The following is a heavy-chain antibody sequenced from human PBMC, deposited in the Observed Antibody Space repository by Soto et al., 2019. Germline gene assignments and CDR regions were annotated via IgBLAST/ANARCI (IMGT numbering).Heavy chain of an antibody. V-gene: IGHV3-23*01. CDR2: LTVTGDSA. J-gene: IGHJ6*03. Sequence: EVQLLESGGGLVQPGGSLRLSCAASGFRLSDSAVSWVRQAPWKGLEWVSSLTVTGDSAFYSDSVKGRFTISRDISKSTLYLQMNSLRAEDTAVYYCAKNGCSYPACYPYYYYVDVWGRGTKVTVSS. CDR3: AKNGCSYPACYPYYYYVDV. D-gene: IGHD2-15*01. CDR1: GFRLSDSA.